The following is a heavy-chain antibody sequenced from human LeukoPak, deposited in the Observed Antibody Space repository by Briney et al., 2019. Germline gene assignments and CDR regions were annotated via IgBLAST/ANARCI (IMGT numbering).Heavy chain of an antibody. CDR1: GFTFSSYE. CDR2: IRSSGSTI. J-gene: IGHJ4*02. V-gene: IGHV3-48*03. D-gene: IGHD6-13*01. CDR3: ASFSIAEGR. Sequence: GSLRLSCAASGFTFSSYEMNWVRQAPGKGLEWVSYIRSSGSTIYYADSVKGRFTISRDNAKNSVYLQMNSLRAEDTAVYYCASFSIAEGRWGQGTLVTVSS.